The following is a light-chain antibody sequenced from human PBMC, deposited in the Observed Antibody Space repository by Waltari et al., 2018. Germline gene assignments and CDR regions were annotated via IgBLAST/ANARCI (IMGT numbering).Light chain of an antibody. CDR2: DVS. CDR1: SSDVGSYHS. J-gene: IGLJ3*02. CDR3: SSQASSNVVL. Sequence: QSALTQPASVSGSPGQSITISCTGTSSDVGSYHSVSWYTDHPGQGPKVIIYDVSERPSGVSGRFSGSKSGNTASLTISGLQADDEADYYCSSQASSNVVLFGGGTKVTVL. V-gene: IGLV2-14*03.